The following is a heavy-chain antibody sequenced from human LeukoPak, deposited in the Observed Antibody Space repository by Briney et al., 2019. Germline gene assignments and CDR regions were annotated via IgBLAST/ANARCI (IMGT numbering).Heavy chain of an antibody. J-gene: IGHJ4*02. CDR1: GASISSYY. CDR3: ARAFSSGWYPYSIGGLWFDY. CDR2: IYYTGST. V-gene: IGHV4-59*01. Sequence: SETLSLTCTVSGASISSYYWSWIRQPPGKGLEWIGNIYYTGSTNYNPSLKSRVTISVDTSKNQFSLKLNSVTAADTAVYYCARAFSSGWYPYSIGGLWFDYWGQGTLVTVSS. D-gene: IGHD6-19*01.